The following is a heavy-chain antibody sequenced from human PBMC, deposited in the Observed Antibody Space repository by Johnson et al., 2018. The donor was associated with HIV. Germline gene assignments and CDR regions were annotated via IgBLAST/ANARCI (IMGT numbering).Heavy chain of an antibody. V-gene: IGHV3-NL1*01. CDR1: GFTFSSYA. CDR2: ISGSGGST. Sequence: QVQLVESGGGVVQPGRSLRLSCAASGFTFSSYAMHWVRQAPGKGLEWVSSISGSGGSTYYADSVKGRFTISRDNSKNTLYLQMNSLRAEDTAVYNCARDLVGGSYLLGAFDIWGQGTMVTVSS. CDR3: ARDLVGGSYLLGAFDI. J-gene: IGHJ3*02. D-gene: IGHD1-26*01.